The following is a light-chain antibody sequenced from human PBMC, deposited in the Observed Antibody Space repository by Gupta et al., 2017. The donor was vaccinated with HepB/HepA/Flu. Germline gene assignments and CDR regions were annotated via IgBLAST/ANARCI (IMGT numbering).Light chain of an antibody. CDR2: KDV. J-gene: IGLJ2*01. V-gene: IGLV3-1*01. CDR1: KLGSTS. CDR3: QAWDSNNVI. Sequence: VSVSPGQTATTTCSGDKLGSTSVCWYRQKPGQSPGLVMYKDVQRPSGIPERFSGSNSGNTATLTISGTQAMDEDDYYCQAWDSNNVIFGGGTKLTVL.